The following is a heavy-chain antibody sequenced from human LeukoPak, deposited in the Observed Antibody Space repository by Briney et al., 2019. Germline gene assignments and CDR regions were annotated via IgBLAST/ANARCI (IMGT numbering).Heavy chain of an antibody. J-gene: IGHJ5*02. CDR1: GYTFTNYG. CDR3: ARRGRYYDTNWFDP. D-gene: IGHD3-22*01. Sequence: ASVKVSCKASGYTFTNYGISWVRQPPGQGRDWMGWMNGYNGNTNYAQKVQGRFTMTTDTSTSTAYMELRSLRSDETAMYYCARRGRYYDTNWFDPWGQGTLVTVSS. CDR2: MNGYNGNT. V-gene: IGHV1-18*01.